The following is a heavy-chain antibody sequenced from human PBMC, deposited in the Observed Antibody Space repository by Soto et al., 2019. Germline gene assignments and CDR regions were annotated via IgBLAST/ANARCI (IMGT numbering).Heavy chain of an antibody. Sequence: GGSLRLSCAASGFTFSSYSMNWVRQAPGKGLEWVSYISSSSSTIYYADSVKGRFTISRDNAKNSLYLQMNSLRDEDTAVYYCAREGDYDILSGSFDFWGQGALVTVSS. V-gene: IGHV3-48*02. D-gene: IGHD3-9*01. CDR3: AREGDYDILSGSFDF. CDR1: GFTFSSYS. CDR2: ISSSSSTI. J-gene: IGHJ4*02.